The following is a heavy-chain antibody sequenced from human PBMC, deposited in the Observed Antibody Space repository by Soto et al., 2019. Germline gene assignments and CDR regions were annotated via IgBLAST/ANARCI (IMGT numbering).Heavy chain of an antibody. CDR2: MSHDGSNK. CDR1: GFTFRSYA. D-gene: IGHD3-22*01. J-gene: IGHJ4*02. CDR3: AKPRVSYDSSGFPDY. V-gene: IGHV3-30*18. Sequence: VGSLRLSCAASGFTFRSYAMHWVRQAPGKGLEWVAVMSHDGSNKYYADSVKGRFTISRDNSRNTLYLQMDSLRAEDTAVYYCAKPRVSYDSSGFPDYWGQGTLVTVSS.